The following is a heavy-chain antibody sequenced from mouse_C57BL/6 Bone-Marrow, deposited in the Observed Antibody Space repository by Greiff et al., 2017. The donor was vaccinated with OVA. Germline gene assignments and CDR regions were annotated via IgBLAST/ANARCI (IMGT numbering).Heavy chain of an antibody. Sequence: EVQVVASGGGLVQSGRSLRLSCATSGFTFSDFYMEWVRQAPGKGLEWIAASRNKANDYTTEYSASVKGRFIVSRDTSQSILYRQMNALRAEDTAIYYWARDAGYGSSYAMDYWGQGTPVTVSS. CDR3: ARDAGYGSSYAMDY. V-gene: IGHV7-1*01. D-gene: IGHD1-1*01. J-gene: IGHJ4*01. CDR2: SRNKANDYTT. CDR1: GFTFSDFY.